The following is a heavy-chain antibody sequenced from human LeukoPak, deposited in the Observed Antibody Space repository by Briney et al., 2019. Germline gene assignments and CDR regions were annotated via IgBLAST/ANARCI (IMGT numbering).Heavy chain of an antibody. CDR3: ARLYCSGGSCYSD. CDR2: IKQDGSEK. CDR1: GFTFSSYW. V-gene: IGHV3-7*05. Sequence: PGGSLRLSCAASGFTFSSYWMSWVRQAPGKGLEWVANIKQDGSEKYYVDSVKGRLTISRDNAKNSLYLQMNSLRAEDTAVYYCARLYCSGGSCYSDWGQGTLVTVSS. J-gene: IGHJ4*02. D-gene: IGHD2-15*01.